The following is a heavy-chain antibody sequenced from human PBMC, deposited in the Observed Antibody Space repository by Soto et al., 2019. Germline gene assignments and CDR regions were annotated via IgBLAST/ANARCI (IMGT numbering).Heavy chain of an antibody. J-gene: IGHJ4*02. CDR2: IIPILGIA. CDR3: ARDVIAAAASDY. CDR1: GGTFSSYT. D-gene: IGHD6-13*01. V-gene: IGHV1-69*08. Sequence: QVQLVQSGAEVKKPGSSVKVSCKASGGTFSSYTISWVRQAPGQGLEWMGRIIPILGIANYAQKYQGRVTITADKSTSTAYMELSSLRSEDTAVYYCARDVIAAAASDYWGQGTLVTVSS.